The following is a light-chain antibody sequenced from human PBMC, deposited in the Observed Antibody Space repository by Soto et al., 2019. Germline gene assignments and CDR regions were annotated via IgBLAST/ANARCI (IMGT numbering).Light chain of an antibody. CDR2: DNN. V-gene: IGLV1-40*01. J-gene: IGLJ3*02. Sequence: QSVLTQPPSVSGAPGQRVTISCTGSSSNIGGGYDVHWYQQLPGTAPKLLIYDNNNRPSGVPDRISGSKSGTSASLAITGLQAEDEADYYCQSYDTSLSGMXFGGGTKLTVL. CDR3: QSYDTSLSGMX. CDR1: SSNIGGGYD.